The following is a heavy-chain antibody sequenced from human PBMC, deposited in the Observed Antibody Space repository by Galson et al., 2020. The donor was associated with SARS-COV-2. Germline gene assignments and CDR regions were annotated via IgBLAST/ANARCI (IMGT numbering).Heavy chain of an antibody. J-gene: IGHJ3*01. Sequence: ASVKVSCKASGYTFGNFDINWVRQATGQGPEWMGWMDPNSGKTGYALRFQERVKMTRNTSERTAYMELSSQTSEDTAVYYCARVVDGGTLDVWGQGTPVTVSS. V-gene: IGHV1-8*01. CDR2: MDPNSGKT. D-gene: IGHD2-8*01. CDR1: GYTFGNFD. CDR3: ARVVDGGTLDV.